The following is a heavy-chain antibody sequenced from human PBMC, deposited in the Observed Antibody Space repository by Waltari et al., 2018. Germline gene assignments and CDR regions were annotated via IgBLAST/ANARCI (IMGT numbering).Heavy chain of an antibody. D-gene: IGHD1-1*01. CDR3: ARPVDMGGIVGFDI. J-gene: IGHJ3*02. CDR2: IYPDDSDT. V-gene: IGHV5-51*01. CDR1: GYSFTDYW. Sequence: EVQLVQSGAEVKKPGESLKISCKGSGYSFTDYWIGWVRQMPGKGLEWMGIIYPDDSDTRYSPSFQGQVTISADKSITPAYLQWTSLKASDTAMFYCARPVDMGGIVGFDIWGQGTMVTVSS.